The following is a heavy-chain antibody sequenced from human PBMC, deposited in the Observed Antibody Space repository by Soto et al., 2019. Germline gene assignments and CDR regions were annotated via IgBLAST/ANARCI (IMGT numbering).Heavy chain of an antibody. CDR2: VYHSGAT. Sequence: PSETLSVTSAVSGGSLSSPNWWTFVRQPPGKGLEWIAEVYHSGATAFNPSLRSRVSISVDKSKNQFSLNLRSVTAADTAVYYCARVAVVAAVGSYFDPWGQGTLVTVSS. J-gene: IGHJ5*02. D-gene: IGHD6-25*01. V-gene: IGHV4-4*02. CDR1: GGSLSSPNW. CDR3: ARVAVVAAVGSYFDP.